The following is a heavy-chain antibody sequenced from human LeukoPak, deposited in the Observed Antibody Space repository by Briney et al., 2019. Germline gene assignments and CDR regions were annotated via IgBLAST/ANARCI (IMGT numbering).Heavy chain of an antibody. CDR1: GFTFSSYG. Sequence: GGSLRLSCAASGFTFSSYGMHWVRQAPGKGLEWVAVIWYDGSNKYYADSVKGRFTISRDNSKNTLYLQMNSLRAEDTAVYYCARESDLGGYSFFDYWGQGTLVTVSS. J-gene: IGHJ4*02. CDR3: ARESDLGGYSFFDY. V-gene: IGHV3-33*08. D-gene: IGHD6-25*01. CDR2: IWYDGSNK.